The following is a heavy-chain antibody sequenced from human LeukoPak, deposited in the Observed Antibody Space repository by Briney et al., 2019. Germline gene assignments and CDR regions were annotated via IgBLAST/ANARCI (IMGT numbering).Heavy chain of an antibody. CDR1: GGSFSGYY. CDR3: ARTKQQLVLDI. J-gene: IGHJ3*02. CDR2: INHSGST. Sequence: SETLSLTCAVYGGSFSGYYWSWIRQPPGKGLEWIGEINHSGSTNYNPSLKSRVTISVDTSKNQFSLKLSSVTAADTAVYYCARTKQQLVLDIWGQGTMVTVSS. V-gene: IGHV4-34*01. D-gene: IGHD6-13*01.